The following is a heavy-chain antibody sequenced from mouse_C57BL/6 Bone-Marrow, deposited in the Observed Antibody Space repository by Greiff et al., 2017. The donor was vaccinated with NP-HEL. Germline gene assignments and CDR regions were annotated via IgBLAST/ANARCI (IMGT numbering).Heavy chain of an antibody. CDR2: ISNGGGST. CDR1: GFTFSDYY. V-gene: IGHV5-12*01. D-gene: IGHD2-2*01. Sequence: EVKLMESGGGLVQPGGSLKLSCAASGFTFSDYYMYWVRQTPEKRLEWVAYISNGGGSTYYPDPVKGRFTISRDNAKNTRYLQMSRLKSEDTAMYYCARQGYDGVLDYWGQGTTLTVSS. J-gene: IGHJ2*01. CDR3: ARQGYDGVLDY.